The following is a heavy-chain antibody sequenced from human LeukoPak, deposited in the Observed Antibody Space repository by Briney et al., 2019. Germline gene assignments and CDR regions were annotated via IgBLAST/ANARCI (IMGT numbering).Heavy chain of an antibody. V-gene: IGHV3-74*01. CDR3: ARGAGSYYSLCY. Sequence: GGSLRHSCADSGFTFCSNRMHWVRPAPGKGLVWVSRTKSDGSSSSYADSMKGRFTIARDNAKNTLYLQMDSLRAEDTAMYYCARGAGSYYSLCYWGQGTLVTVSS. D-gene: IGHD1-26*01. CDR1: GFTFCSNR. CDR2: TKSDGSSS. J-gene: IGHJ4*02.